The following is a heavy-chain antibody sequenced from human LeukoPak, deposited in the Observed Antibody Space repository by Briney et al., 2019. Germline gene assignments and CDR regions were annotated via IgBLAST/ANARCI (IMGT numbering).Heavy chain of an antibody. V-gene: IGHV1-18*01. CDR3: ARDEVVPAATNYFDY. CDR1: GYTFTSYG. CDR2: ISAYNGNT. Sequence: ASVKVSCKASGYTFTSYGISWVRQAPGQGLEWMGWISAYNGNTNYAQKLQGRVTMTTDTSTSTAYMELRSLRSDDTAVYYCARDEVVPAATNYFDYWGQGTLVTVSS. J-gene: IGHJ4*02. D-gene: IGHD2-2*01.